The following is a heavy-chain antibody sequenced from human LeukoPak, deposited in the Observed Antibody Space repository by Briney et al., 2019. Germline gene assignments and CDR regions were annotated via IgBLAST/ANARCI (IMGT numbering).Heavy chain of an antibody. V-gene: IGHV3-21*01. D-gene: IGHD1-26*01. Sequence: GGSLRLSCAASGFTFSNYNMNWVRQVPGKGLEWVSSITSGSSYIFYADSVKGRFTISRDNAKNSLYLHMNGLRAEDTALYYCARYSGTYRDYWGQGTLVTVSS. CDR3: ARYSGTYRDY. CDR2: ITSGSSYI. CDR1: GFTFSNYN. J-gene: IGHJ4*02.